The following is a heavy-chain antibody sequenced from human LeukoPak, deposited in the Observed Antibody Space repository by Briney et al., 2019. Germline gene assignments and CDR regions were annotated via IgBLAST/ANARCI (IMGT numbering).Heavy chain of an antibody. V-gene: IGHV3-74*01. CDR1: GFTFSSFW. J-gene: IGHJ4*02. CDR3: ARDPGYCSSTSCSPNFDY. CDR2: INSDGSST. Sequence: GGFLRLSCSASGFTFSSFWMHWVRQAPGKGLVWVSRINSDGSSTSYADSVKGRFTISRDNAKNTLYLQMNSLRAEDTAVYYCARDPGYCSSTSCSPNFDYWGQGTLVTVSS. D-gene: IGHD2-2*01.